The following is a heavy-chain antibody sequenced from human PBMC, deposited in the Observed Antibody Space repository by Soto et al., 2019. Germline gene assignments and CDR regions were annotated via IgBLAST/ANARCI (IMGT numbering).Heavy chain of an antibody. D-gene: IGHD2-15*01. Sequence: QVQLQESGPGLVKTSGTLSLTCAVSGGSISSSNWWSWVRQPPGKGLEWIGEIYHSGSTNYNPSLKSRVTISVDKSKNQFSLKLSSVTAADTAVYYCARESLGYCSGGSCYGYYYGMDVWGQGTTVTVSS. V-gene: IGHV4-4*02. CDR2: IYHSGST. CDR1: GGSISSSNW. CDR3: ARESLGYCSGGSCYGYYYGMDV. J-gene: IGHJ6*02.